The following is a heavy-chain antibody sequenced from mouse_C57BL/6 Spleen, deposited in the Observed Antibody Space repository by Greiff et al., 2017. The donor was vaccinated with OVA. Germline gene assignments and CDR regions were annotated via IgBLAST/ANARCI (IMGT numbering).Heavy chain of an antibody. CDR3: AREVDYGSSHWYCDV. V-gene: IGHV1-9*01. J-gene: IGHJ1*03. CDR2: LLPGSGST. CDR1: GYTFTGYW. Sequence: VQLQQSGAELMKPGASVKLSCKATGYTFTGYWIEWVKQRPGHGLEWIGELLPGSGSTNYHEKFKGKATFTADTSSNTTYMQLSSLTTDDSAIYYCAREVDYGSSHWYCDVWGTGTTVTVSS. D-gene: IGHD1-1*01.